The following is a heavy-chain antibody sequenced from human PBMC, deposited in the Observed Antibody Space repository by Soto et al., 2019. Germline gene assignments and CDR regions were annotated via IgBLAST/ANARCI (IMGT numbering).Heavy chain of an antibody. Sequence: SETLPLTCTVSGGSISSSSYYWGWIRQPPGKGLEWIGSVYYSGSTYYNPSLKSRVTISVDTSKNQFSLKLSSVTAADTAVYYCASGLTGPPQHSGQRTLVTVSS. J-gene: IGHJ1*01. CDR1: GGSISSSSYY. CDR3: ASGLTGPPQH. CDR2: VYYSGST. D-gene: IGHD1-20*01. V-gene: IGHV4-39*07.